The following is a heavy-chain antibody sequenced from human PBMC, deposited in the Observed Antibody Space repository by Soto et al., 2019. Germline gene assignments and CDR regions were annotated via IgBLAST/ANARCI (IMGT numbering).Heavy chain of an antibody. Sequence: VGSVRLSCAASAFTFDDYTMQWVRQAPGKGLEWVSLIDWDGGNTYYADSVKGRFTISRDNSKNSLYLQMNSLRTEDTALYYCAKERNIGTYSYGLDVWGQGTTVTVSS. J-gene: IGHJ6*02. CDR3: AKERNIGTYSYGLDV. CDR2: IDWDGGNT. V-gene: IGHV3-43*01. CDR1: AFTFDDYT. D-gene: IGHD1-1*01.